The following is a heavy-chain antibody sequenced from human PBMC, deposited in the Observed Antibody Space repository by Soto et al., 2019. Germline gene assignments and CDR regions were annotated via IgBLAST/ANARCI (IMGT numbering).Heavy chain of an antibody. D-gene: IGHD3-22*01. V-gene: IGHV3-21*01. CDR3: VRARATDSRPDY. CDR1: GFTFSLYS. J-gene: IGHJ4*02. Sequence: GGSLRLSCAASGFTFSLYSMIWVRQAPGKGLEWVSSISSSSSYIYYADAMKGRFTLSRDNAQNSLYLQMNSLRVDDTAGYYCVRARATDSRPDYWGQGTLVTVSS. CDR2: ISSSSSYI.